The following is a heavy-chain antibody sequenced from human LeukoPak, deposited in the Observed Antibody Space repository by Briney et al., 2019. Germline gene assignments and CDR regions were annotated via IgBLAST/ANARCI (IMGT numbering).Heavy chain of an antibody. J-gene: IGHJ4*02. CDR2: ISSSSSTI. CDR1: GFTFSSYS. CDR3: ARDDRPGEWLVPLNFDY. V-gene: IGHV3-48*01. D-gene: IGHD6-19*01. Sequence: GGSLRLSCAASGFTFSSYSMNWVRRAPGKGLEWVSYISSSSSTIYYADSVKGRFTISRDNAKNSLYLQMNSLGAEDTAVYYRARDDRPGEWLVPLNFDYWGQGTWSPSPQ.